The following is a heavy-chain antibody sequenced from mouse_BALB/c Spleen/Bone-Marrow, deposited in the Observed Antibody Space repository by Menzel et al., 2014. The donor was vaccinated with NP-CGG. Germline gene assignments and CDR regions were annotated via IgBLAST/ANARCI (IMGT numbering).Heavy chain of an antibody. CDR2: IHYSGST. CDR3: ARRGSSSYWFFDV. Sequence: EVQLQQSGPDLVKPSQSLSLTCTVTGYSITSGYSWHWIRQSPGNKLEWMGYIHYSGSTYYNPSLKSRISITRDTSKNQFFLQFNSVTTEDTATYYFARRGSSSYWFFDVWGAGTTVTVSS. D-gene: IGHD1-1*01. J-gene: IGHJ1*01. CDR1: GYSITSGYS. V-gene: IGHV3-1*02.